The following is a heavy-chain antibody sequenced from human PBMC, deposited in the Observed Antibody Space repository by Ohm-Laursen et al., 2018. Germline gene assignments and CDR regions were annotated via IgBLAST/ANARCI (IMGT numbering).Heavy chain of an antibody. D-gene: IGHD3-16*01. CDR1: GFTFTNAW. CDR3: ARGTPFDY. Sequence: SLRLSCTASGFTFTNAWMSWVRQTPGKGLEWVARIKRKSDGGTTDYASPVKGRFTISRDDSENSLYLQMNSLKTEDTAVYYCARGTPFDYWGQGTLVTVSS. V-gene: IGHV3-15*01. CDR2: IKRKSDGGTT. J-gene: IGHJ4*02.